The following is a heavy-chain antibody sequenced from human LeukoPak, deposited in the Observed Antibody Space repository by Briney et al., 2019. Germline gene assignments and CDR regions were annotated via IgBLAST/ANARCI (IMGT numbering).Heavy chain of an antibody. Sequence: PGGPLGLSLAASGFPFNSYWMSWVRQAPGKGLEWVANIQQDGSEKYYVDSVKGRFTISRDNAKKSLFLQVSSLRGEDTAVYYCARDRGFSYGIDFWGQGTLVTVSS. CDR1: GFPFNSYW. CDR3: ARDRGFSYGIDF. V-gene: IGHV3-7*04. J-gene: IGHJ4*02. CDR2: IQQDGSEK. D-gene: IGHD5-18*01.